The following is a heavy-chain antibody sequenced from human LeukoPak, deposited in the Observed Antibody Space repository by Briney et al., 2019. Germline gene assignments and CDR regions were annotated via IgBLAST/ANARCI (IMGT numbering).Heavy chain of an antibody. CDR2: INSDGSST. Sequence: QAGGPLRPPVAAPGSPFSTTWMPWFRQAPGKGRVWFSRINSDGSSTSYADSVKGRFTISRDNAKNTLYLQMNSLRAEDTAVYYCARGGGNWNDEAFDIWGQGTMVTVSS. CDR3: ARGGGNWNDEAFDI. J-gene: IGHJ3*02. D-gene: IGHD1-1*01. CDR1: GSPFSTTW. V-gene: IGHV3-74*01.